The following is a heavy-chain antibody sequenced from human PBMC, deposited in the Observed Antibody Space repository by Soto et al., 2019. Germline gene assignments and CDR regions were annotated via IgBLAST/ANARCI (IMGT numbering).Heavy chain of an antibody. D-gene: IGHD3-10*01. Sequence: QVQLVESGGGVVQPGGSLRLSCAASGFTFSTYPMYWVRQAPGKGLEWVAGISYDGVFKDYADSVKGRFTISRDNSKNTLYLQMNNLGAADTAVYYCARNMRPGGFDYGMDVWGQGTTVTVSS. CDR1: GFTFSTYP. J-gene: IGHJ6*02. CDR2: ISYDGVFK. V-gene: IGHV3-30-3*01. CDR3: ARNMRPGGFDYGMDV.